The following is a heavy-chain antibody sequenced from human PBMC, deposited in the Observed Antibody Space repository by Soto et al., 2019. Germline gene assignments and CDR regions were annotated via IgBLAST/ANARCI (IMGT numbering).Heavy chain of an antibody. Sequence: SETLSLTCTVSGGSISSGDYYWSWIRQPPGKGLEWIGYIYYSGSTYYNPSLKSRVTISVDTSKNQFFLKVSSVTAADTAVYYCARRPVADYYFDYWGLGTLVTVSS. CDR3: ARRPVADYYFDY. J-gene: IGHJ4*02. CDR2: IYYSGST. V-gene: IGHV4-30-4*01. CDR1: GGSISSGDYY. D-gene: IGHD2-15*01.